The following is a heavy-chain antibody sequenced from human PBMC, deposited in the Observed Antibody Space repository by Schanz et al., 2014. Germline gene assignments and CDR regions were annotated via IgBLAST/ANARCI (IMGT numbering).Heavy chain of an antibody. CDR2: TSHDGSFT. V-gene: IGHV3-74*01. J-gene: IGHJ3*01. CDR3: ARDEGRDGYNLAFDV. D-gene: IGHD5-12*01. Sequence: EVQLVESGGGLVQPGGSLRLSCAASGFTFSDSWMHWVRQAPGKGLVWVSRTSHDGSFTTFADSVKGRFTISRDNAKNALYLQMNSLRPEDTALYFCARDEGRDGYNLAFDVWGQGTLVTVSS. CDR1: GFTFSDSW.